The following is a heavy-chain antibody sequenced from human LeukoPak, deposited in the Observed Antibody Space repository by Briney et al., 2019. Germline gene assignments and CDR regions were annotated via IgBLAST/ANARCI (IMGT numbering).Heavy chain of an antibody. CDR3: ARVYDILTGYGY. Sequence: ASVKVSCKASGYTFTNYSMHWVRQAPGQRLEWMGWINDGNGNTKYSQKFHGRVTITRDTSASPAYMELSSLRSEDTAVYYCARVYDILTGYGYWGQGTLVTVSS. J-gene: IGHJ4*02. CDR1: GYTFTNYS. V-gene: IGHV1-3*01. CDR2: INDGNGNT. D-gene: IGHD3-9*01.